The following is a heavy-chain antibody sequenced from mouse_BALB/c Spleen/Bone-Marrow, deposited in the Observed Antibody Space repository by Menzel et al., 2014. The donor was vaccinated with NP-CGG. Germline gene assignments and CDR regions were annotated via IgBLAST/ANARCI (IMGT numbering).Heavy chain of an antibody. V-gene: IGHV3-2*02. CDR3: AGIYDYDAVFAY. CDR1: DYSITSDYA. J-gene: IGHJ3*01. Sequence: EVQLVESGPGLVKPSQSLSLTCTVTDYSITSDYAWSWIRQFPGNKLEWMGYITYSGSTSYNPSLKSRISITRDTSKNQFFLQLNSVTTEDTATYFCAGIYDYDAVFAYWGQGTLVTVSA. D-gene: IGHD2-4*01. CDR2: ITYSGST.